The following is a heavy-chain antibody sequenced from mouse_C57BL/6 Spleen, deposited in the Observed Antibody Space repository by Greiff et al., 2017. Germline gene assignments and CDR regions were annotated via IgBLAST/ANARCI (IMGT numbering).Heavy chain of an antibody. CDR1: GYTFTSYW. CDR2: IDPSDSYS. CDR3: ARFDYYGSSSY. J-gene: IGHJ3*01. V-gene: IGHV1-69*01. Sequence: VQLQQPGAELVMPGASVKLSCKASGYTFTSYWMHWVKQRPGQGLEWIGEIDPSDSYSNSNQKFKGKSTLTVDKSSSTAYMQLSSLTSEDSAVYYCARFDYYGSSSYWGQGTLVTVSA. D-gene: IGHD1-1*01.